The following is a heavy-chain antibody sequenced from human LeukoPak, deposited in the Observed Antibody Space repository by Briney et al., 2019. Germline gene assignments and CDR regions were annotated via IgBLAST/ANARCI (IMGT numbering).Heavy chain of an antibody. V-gene: IGHV3-21*01. CDR3: ARDHLGAAAL. CDR2: VGSSSSYI. D-gene: IGHD6-13*01. Sequence: GGSLRLSCAASGFTFSSYSMTWVRQAPGKGLEWVSSVGSSSSYIYYADSVKGRFTISRDNAKNSLYLQMNSLRAEDTAVYYCARDHLGAAALWGQGTLVTVSS. CDR1: GFTFSSYS. J-gene: IGHJ4*02.